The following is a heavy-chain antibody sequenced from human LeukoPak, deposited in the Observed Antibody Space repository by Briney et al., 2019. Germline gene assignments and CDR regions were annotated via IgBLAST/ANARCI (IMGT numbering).Heavy chain of an antibody. CDR1: GGSISSGGYY. CDR2: IYYSGST. Sequence: PSETLSLTCTVSGGSISSGGYYWSWIRQHPGKGLEWIGYIYYSGSTYYNPSLKSRVTISVDTSKNQFSLKLSSVTAADTAVYYCARDERLAPIFGVVPVNWFDPWGQGTLVTVSS. CDR3: ARDERLAPIFGVVPVNWFDP. D-gene: IGHD3-3*01. J-gene: IGHJ5*02. V-gene: IGHV4-31*03.